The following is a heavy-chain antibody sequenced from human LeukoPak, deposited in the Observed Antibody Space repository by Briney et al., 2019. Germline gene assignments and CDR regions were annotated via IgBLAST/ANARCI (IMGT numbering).Heavy chain of an antibody. CDR3: ARDNHRTTGYSSGSSFDF. CDR1: GFTFSSYNM. D-gene: IGHD6-19*01. J-gene: IGHJ4*02. CDR2: VYHSGAGNR. V-gene: IGHV4-4*01. Sequence: GSLRLSCAASGFTFSSYNMNWVRQAPGEGLEWIGEVYHSGAGNRNYNPSLKSRATISVDTSRNQFSLNLRSVTAADTAVYFCARDNHRTTGYSSGSSFDFWGQGILVSVSS.